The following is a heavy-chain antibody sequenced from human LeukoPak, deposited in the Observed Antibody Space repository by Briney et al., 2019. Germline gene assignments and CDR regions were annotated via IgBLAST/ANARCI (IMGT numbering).Heavy chain of an antibody. CDR3: ARSATETRRDIAAAGSKTVYFDY. J-gene: IGHJ4*02. CDR2: INHSGST. V-gene: IGHV4-34*01. CDR1: GGSFSGYY. Sequence: SETLSLTCAVYGGSFSGYYWSWIRQPPGKGLEWIGEINHSGSTNYNPSLKSRVTISVDTSKNQFSLKLSSVTAADTAVYYCARSATETRRDIAAAGSKTVYFDYWGQGTLVTVSS. D-gene: IGHD6-13*01.